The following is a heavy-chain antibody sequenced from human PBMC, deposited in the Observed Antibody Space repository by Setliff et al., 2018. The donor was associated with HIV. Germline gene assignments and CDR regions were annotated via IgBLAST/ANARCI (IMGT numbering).Heavy chain of an antibody. CDR3: ATCRHRPSNWFDP. Sequence: KASETLSLTCAVSGGSVSSPSYYWGWIRQPQGKGLEWIGSVYNSGIPFKNPSLKSRVSISVDRSGNQFSLRLTSVTAADTAVYYCATCRHRPSNWFDPWGQGTVVTVSS. J-gene: IGHJ5*02. V-gene: IGHV4-39*07. CDR1: GGSVSSPSYY. CDR2: VYNSGIP.